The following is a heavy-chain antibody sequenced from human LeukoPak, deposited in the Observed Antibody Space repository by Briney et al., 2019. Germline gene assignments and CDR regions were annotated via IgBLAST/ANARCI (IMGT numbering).Heavy chain of an antibody. Sequence: PGGSLRLSCAASGFTFSSYAMHWVRQAPGKGLEWVAVISYDGSNKYYADSVKGRFTISRDNSKNTLYLQMNSLRAEDTAVYYCAREMANHVIAVAGTEFHYWGQGTLVTVSS. D-gene: IGHD6-19*01. V-gene: IGHV3-30-3*01. CDR3: AREMANHVIAVAGTEFHY. J-gene: IGHJ4*02. CDR2: ISYDGSNK. CDR1: GFTFSSYA.